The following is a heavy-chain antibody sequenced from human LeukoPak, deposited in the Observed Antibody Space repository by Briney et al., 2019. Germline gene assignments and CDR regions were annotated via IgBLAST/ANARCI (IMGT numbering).Heavy chain of an antibody. CDR3: AAGRGVLSSSWSDSYYYMDV. V-gene: IGHV1-24*01. Sequence: ASVKVSCKVSGYTLTELSVYWVRQSPGKGLEWMGRFDPEDGETIYAQKFQGRLTMTEDTSTDTAYMELSSLRSEDTAVYYCAAGRGVLSSSWSDSYYYMDVWGTGTTVTISS. CDR2: FDPEDGET. CDR1: GYTLTELS. J-gene: IGHJ6*03. D-gene: IGHD6-13*01.